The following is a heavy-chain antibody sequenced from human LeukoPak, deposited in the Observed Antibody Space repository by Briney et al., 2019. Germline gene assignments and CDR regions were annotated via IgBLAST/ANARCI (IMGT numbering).Heavy chain of an antibody. CDR2: IRSKGYGGTT. CDR3: TREYCSGGNCHPLFDY. D-gene: IGHD2-15*01. V-gene: IGHV3-49*03. CDR1: GFTFGDYA. J-gene: IGHJ4*02. Sequence: QPGRSLRLSCTASGFTFGDYAMSWFRQAPGMGLEWVGLIRSKGYGGTTEYAAFVKGRFTISRDDSKSIAYLQMNSLKTGDTAVYYCTREYCSGGNCHPLFDYWGQGTLVTVSS.